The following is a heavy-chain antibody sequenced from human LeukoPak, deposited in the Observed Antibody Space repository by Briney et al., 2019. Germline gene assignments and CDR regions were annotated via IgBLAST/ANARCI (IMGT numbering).Heavy chain of an antibody. CDR3: VRDAPGREGPHY. Sequence: GGSLRLSCAPSGFTPSEYWMNWVRPAPGKGLEWGANIDEDGSEEDYVDSVKGRFTISRDNARNSLSLQMNRLRVEDTAVYHCVRDAPGREGPHYWGQGILVTVSS. J-gene: IGHJ4*02. CDR2: IDEDGSEE. CDR1: GFTPSEYW. V-gene: IGHV3-7*01. D-gene: IGHD3-10*01.